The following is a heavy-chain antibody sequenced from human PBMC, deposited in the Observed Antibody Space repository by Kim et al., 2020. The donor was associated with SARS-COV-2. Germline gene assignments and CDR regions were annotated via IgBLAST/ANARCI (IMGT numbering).Heavy chain of an antibody. J-gene: IGHJ5*02. D-gene: IGHD5-12*01. CDR3: TTAEGVATVWRGFGDYP. CDR1: GFTFSNAW. Sequence: GGSLRLSCAASGFTFSNAWMSWVRQAPGKGLEWVGRIKSKTDGATTDYAAPVQGRFTISRADSKNTLCLQMNSLKTEDTAVYYCTTAEGVATVWRGFGDYPWGQGTLVTVSS. V-gene: IGHV3-15*01. CDR2: IKSKTDGATT.